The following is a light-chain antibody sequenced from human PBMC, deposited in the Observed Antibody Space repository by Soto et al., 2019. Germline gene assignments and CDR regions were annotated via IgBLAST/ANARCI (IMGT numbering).Light chain of an antibody. V-gene: IGKV1-27*01. CDR1: QGISSY. CDR3: QKYNSAPHT. CDR2: AAS. J-gene: IGKJ2*01. Sequence: DIQMTQSPSSLSASVGDRGTITCRASQGISSYLAWYHQKPGKIPQLLIYAASTLQSGVPSRFSGSGSGTDFTLTISSLQPEDVPTYYCQKYNSAPHTFGQGTKLEIK.